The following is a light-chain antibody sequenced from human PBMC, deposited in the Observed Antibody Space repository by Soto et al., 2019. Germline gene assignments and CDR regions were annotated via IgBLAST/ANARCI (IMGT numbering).Light chain of an antibody. Sequence: EIVLTQSPGTLSLSPGQRATLSCRASQSVSSSYLAWYQHKPGQAPKLLIYGASSRATGIPDRFSGSGSGTDFTLTIIRLEPEDVAVYYCQQYGSSPPLTFGGGTKVEIK. CDR3: QQYGSSPPLT. V-gene: IGKV3-20*01. CDR2: GAS. CDR1: QSVSSSY. J-gene: IGKJ4*01.